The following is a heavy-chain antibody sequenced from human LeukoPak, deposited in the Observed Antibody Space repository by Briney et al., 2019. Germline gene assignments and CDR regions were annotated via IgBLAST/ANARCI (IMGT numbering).Heavy chain of an antibody. CDR1: GGSISSYY. J-gene: IGHJ4*02. Sequence: LETLSLTCTVSGGSISSYYWSWIRQPAGKGLEWIGHIYTSGTTNYNPSLKSRVTMSIDTSKNQFSLKLSSVTAADTAIYYCARDAKYYYGSRTYFFFEYWGQGTLLTVSS. D-gene: IGHD3-10*01. CDR3: ARDAKYYYGSRTYFFFEY. V-gene: IGHV4-4*07. CDR2: IYTSGTT.